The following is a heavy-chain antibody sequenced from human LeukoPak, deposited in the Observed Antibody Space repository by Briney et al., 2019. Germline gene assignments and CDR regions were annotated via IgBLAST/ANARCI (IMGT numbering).Heavy chain of an antibody. CDR2: IFHSGNT. CDR1: GFSISSGYY. V-gene: IGHV4-38-2*01. J-gene: IGHJ5*02. CDR3: ARAGGDHPFDP. D-gene: IGHD4-17*01. Sequence: SETLSLTCAVSGFSISSGYYWGWIRQPPEKGLEWIGSIFHSGNTYYNPSLKSRVTISVDTSKNQFSLKLRSVTAADTAVYYCARAGGDHPFDPWGQGALVTVSS.